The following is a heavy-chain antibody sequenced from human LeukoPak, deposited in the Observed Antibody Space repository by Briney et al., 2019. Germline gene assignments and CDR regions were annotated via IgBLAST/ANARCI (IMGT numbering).Heavy chain of an antibody. V-gene: IGHV4-34*01. CDR1: GGSFSGYY. CDR3: ARGSSGSYHTRPLDV. J-gene: IGHJ6*02. CDR2: INHSGST. D-gene: IGHD1-26*01. Sequence: SETLSLTCAVYGGSFSGYYWSWIRQPPGKGLEWIGEINHSGSTNYNPSLKSRVTISVDTSKNQFSLKLSSVTAAGTAVYYCARGSSGSYHTRPLDVWGQGTTVTVSS.